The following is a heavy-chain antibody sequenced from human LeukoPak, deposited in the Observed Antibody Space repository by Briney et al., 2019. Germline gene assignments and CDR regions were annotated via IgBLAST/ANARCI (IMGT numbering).Heavy chain of an antibody. CDR3: AKALRNYVSYWYFDL. Sequence: GESLKISCAASGFTFNNYAMSWVRQPPGRGLEWVSLISGSGGSTYYADSVKGRFTISRDNSKNTLYLQMNSLRADDTAVYYCAKALRNYVSYWYFDLWGRGTLVTVSS. V-gene: IGHV3-23*01. J-gene: IGHJ2*01. CDR1: GFTFNNYA. D-gene: IGHD3-10*02. CDR2: ISGSGGST.